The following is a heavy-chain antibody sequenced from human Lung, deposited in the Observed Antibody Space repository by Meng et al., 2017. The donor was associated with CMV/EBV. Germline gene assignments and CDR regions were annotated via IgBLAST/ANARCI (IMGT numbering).Heavy chain of an antibody. CDR1: GFTFSSYS. J-gene: IGHJ4*02. CDR2: ISSNSRYI. D-gene: IGHD2-15*01. V-gene: IGHV3-21*01. Sequence: GGSXRLXCAVSGFTFSSYSVNWVRQAPGKGLEWVSSISSNSRYIFYADSVKGRFTISRDNAKNALHLQMNSLRDEDTAVYYCARVYCSRGSCSFDYWGQGXLVTVSS. CDR3: ARVYCSRGSCSFDY.